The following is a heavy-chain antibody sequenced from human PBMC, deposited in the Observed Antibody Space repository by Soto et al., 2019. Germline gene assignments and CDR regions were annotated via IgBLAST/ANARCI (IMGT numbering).Heavy chain of an antibody. D-gene: IGHD3-9*01. CDR3: ARTAYDILTGPPPSCYAFDS. CDR2: ISAYNGNT. Sequence: QVQLVQSGAEVKKPGASVKVSCKASGYTFTSYGISWVRQAPGQGLEWMGWISAYNGNTHYAQKLQGRVTMTTDTSTSTADMELRSRRSADTAVYYCARTAYDILTGPPPSCYAFDSWGQGTMVTVSS. V-gene: IGHV1-18*01. J-gene: IGHJ3*02. CDR1: GYTFTSYG.